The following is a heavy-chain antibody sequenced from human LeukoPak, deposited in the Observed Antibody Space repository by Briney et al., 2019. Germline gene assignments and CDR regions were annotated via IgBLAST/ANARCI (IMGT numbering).Heavy chain of an antibody. J-gene: IGHJ4*02. Sequence: PSETLSLTCTVSGGSISSYYWSWIRQPAGKGLEWIGRIYTSGSTNYNPSLKSRVTMSVDTSKNQFSLKLSSVTAADTAVYYCARGETLPTVTHPWYFDYWGQGTLVTVSS. D-gene: IGHD4-17*01. V-gene: IGHV4-4*07. CDR2: IYTSGST. CDR1: GGSISSYY. CDR3: ARGETLPTVTHPWYFDY.